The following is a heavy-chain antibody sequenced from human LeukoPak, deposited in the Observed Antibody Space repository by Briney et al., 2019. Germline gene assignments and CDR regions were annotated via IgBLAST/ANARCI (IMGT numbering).Heavy chain of an antibody. J-gene: IGHJ5*02. CDR1: GFTFSSYA. CDR2: ISGSGGST. D-gene: IGHD3-3*01. V-gene: IGHV3-23*01. CDR3: AKDPRGRITIFGVVIINWFDP. Sequence: GSLRLSCAASGFTFSSYAMSWVRQAPGKGLEWVSAISGSGGSTYYADSVKGRFTISRDNSKNTLYLQMNSLRAEDTAVYYCAKDPRGRITIFGVVIINWFDPWGQGTLVTVSS.